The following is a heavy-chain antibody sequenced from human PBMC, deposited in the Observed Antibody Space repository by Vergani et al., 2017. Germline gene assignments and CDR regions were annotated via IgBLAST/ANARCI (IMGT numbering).Heavy chain of an antibody. CDR3: ARDQGYSGYALRGYYYYGMDV. Sequence: QVQLVQSGSELKKPGASVKVSCKASGYTFTSYAMNWVRQAPGQGLEWMGWINTNTGNPTYAQGFTGRFVFSLDTSVSTAYLQISSLKAEDTAVYYCARDQGYSGYALRGYYYYGMDVWGQGTTVTVSS. D-gene: IGHD5-12*01. CDR2: INTNTGNP. CDR1: GYTFTSYA. V-gene: IGHV7-4-1*02. J-gene: IGHJ6*02.